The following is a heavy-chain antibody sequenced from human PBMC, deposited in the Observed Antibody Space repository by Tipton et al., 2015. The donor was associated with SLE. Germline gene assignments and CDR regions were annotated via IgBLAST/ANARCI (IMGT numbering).Heavy chain of an antibody. J-gene: IGHJ5*02. Sequence: QLVQSGAEVKKPGASVKVSCKTSGYIFINYYMHWVRQAPGQGLEWMGTIDPSSGGTGYAQKFQGRVTMTRDSSTSTVYMELSSLQFEDTAVYYCARDGDIAARPAGEGWFDPWGQGTLVTVSS. V-gene: IGHV1-46*01. CDR1: GYIFINYY. CDR3: ARDGDIAARPAGEGWFDP. D-gene: IGHD6-6*01. CDR2: IDPSSGGT.